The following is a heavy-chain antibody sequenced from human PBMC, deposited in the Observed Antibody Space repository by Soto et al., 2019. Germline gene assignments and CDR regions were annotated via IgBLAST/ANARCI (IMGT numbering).Heavy chain of an antibody. CDR2: ISWNSGSI. V-gene: IGHV3-9*01. J-gene: IGHJ3*02. Sequence: EVQLVESGGGLVQPGRSLRLSCAASGFTFDDYAMHWVRQAPGKGLEWVSGISWNSGSIGYADSVKGRFTISRDNAKNSLYLQMNSLRAEDTAWYYCAKVLRRYYALYDAFDIWGQGTMVTVSS. CDR3: AKVLRRYYALYDAFDI. D-gene: IGHD1-26*01. CDR1: GFTFDDYA.